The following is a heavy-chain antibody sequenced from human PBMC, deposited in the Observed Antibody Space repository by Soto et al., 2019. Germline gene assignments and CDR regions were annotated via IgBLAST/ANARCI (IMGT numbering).Heavy chain of an antibody. CDR3: ATRMTTAPY. J-gene: IGHJ4*02. V-gene: IGHV3-66*01. CDR2: IYSDGGT. Sequence: VQLVQSGGGLVQPGGSLRLSCAASGFTVSNNYLSWVRQAPGKGLQWVSLIYSDGGTDYAASVKGRFTISRDNSKNTLYLQMNSLKAEDTAIYYCATRMTTAPYWGQGTLVTVSS. CDR1: GFTVSNNY. D-gene: IGHD4-17*01.